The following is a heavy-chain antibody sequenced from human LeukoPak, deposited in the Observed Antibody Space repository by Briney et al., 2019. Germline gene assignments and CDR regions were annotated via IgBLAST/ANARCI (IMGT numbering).Heavy chain of an antibody. Sequence: GGSLRLSCAASGFTFSSFTMNWVRQAPGKGLEWVSSIISSSSYTYYADSVKGRFTISRDNAKNSLYLQMNSLRAEDTAVYYCARDLAYCGGDCSAFDIWGQGTMATVSS. J-gene: IGHJ3*02. CDR3: ARDLAYCGGDCSAFDI. D-gene: IGHD2-21*02. CDR2: IISSSSYT. CDR1: GFTFSSFT. V-gene: IGHV3-21*01.